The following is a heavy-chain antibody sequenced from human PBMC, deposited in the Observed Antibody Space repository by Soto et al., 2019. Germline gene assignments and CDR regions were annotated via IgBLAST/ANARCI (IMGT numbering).Heavy chain of an antibody. D-gene: IGHD3-9*01. J-gene: IGHJ3*02. CDR3: ARDSHYDILTGYSRNAFDI. CDR1: GYTFTDYY. Sequence: EASVKVSCKASGYTFTDYYMHWVRQAPGQGLEWMGWINPNSGGINYAQKFQGRVTMTRDTSIITAYMELSRLRSDDTAVYYCARDSHYDILTGYSRNAFDIWGQGTMVTVSS. CDR2: INPNSGGI. V-gene: IGHV1-2*02.